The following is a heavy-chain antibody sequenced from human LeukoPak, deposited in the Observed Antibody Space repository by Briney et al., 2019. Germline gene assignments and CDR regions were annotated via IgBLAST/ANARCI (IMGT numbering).Heavy chain of an antibody. D-gene: IGHD1-26*01. Sequence: GGSLRLSCAASGFSFSTQRMHWVRQAPGKGLVWVSYINIDERITGYADSVKGRFTISRDNAKNTLYLQMNSLRAEDTAVYYCAKKVVVGATSPYSDFQDWGQGTLVTVSS. J-gene: IGHJ1*01. CDR2: INIDERIT. CDR3: AKKVVVGATSPYSDFQD. V-gene: IGHV3-74*01. CDR1: GFSFSTQR.